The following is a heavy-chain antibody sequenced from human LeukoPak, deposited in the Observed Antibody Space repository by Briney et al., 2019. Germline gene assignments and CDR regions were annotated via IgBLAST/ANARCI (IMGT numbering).Heavy chain of an antibody. CDR3: ARDESLDY. J-gene: IGHJ4*02. CDR2: ISYDGNQN. CDR1: GFTFSRYA. Sequence: GGSLRLSCAASGFTFSRYAMHWVRQAPGKGVEWVAVISYDGNQNYYADSVKGRFTISRDSSKSTLYLQMNSLRVEDTAVYYCARDESLDYWGQGTLVTVSS. V-gene: IGHV3-30*01.